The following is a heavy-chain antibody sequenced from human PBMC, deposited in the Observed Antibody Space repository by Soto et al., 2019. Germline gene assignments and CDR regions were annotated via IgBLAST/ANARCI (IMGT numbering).Heavy chain of an antibody. CDR2: ISAYNGNT. CDR3: ARDRPPEEGVLVPAAIYPTDAFDI. J-gene: IGHJ3*02. CDR1: GYTFTSYG. Sequence: GASVKVSCKASGYTFTSYGISWVRQAPGQGLEWMGWISAYNGNTNYAQKLQGRVTMTTDTSTSIAYMELRSLRSDDTAVYYCARDRPPEEGVLVPAAIYPTDAFDIWGQGTMVTVSS. V-gene: IGHV1-18*01. D-gene: IGHD2-2*02.